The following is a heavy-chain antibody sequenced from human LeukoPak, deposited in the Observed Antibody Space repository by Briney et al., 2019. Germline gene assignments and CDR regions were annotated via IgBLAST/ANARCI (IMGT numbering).Heavy chain of an antibody. D-gene: IGHD6-13*01. J-gene: IGHJ4*02. CDR2: IYYSGST. CDR3: ARHSTPYGFIAAAGGFDY. CDR1: GGSISSSSYY. V-gene: IGHV4-39*01. Sequence: SETLSLTCTVSGGSISSSSYYWGWIRQPPGKGLEWIGSIYYSGSTYYNPSLKSRVTISVDTSKNQFSLKLSSVTAADTAVYYCARHSTPYGFIAAAGGFDYWGQGTLVTVSS.